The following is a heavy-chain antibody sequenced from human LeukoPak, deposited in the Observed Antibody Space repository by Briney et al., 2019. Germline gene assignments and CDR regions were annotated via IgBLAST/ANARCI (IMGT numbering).Heavy chain of an antibody. CDR3: ARNLRYFDWSNAFDI. CDR1: GYTFTSYG. J-gene: IGHJ3*02. Sequence: ASVTVSCKASGYTFTSYGISWVRQAPGQGLEWMGWISAYNGNTNYAQKLQGRVTMTTDTSTSTAYMELRSLRSDDTAVYYCARNLRYFDWSNAFDIWGQGTMVTVSS. D-gene: IGHD3-9*01. CDR2: ISAYNGNT. V-gene: IGHV1-18*01.